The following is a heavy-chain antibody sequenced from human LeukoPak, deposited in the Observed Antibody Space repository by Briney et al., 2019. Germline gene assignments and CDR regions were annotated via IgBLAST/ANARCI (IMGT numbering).Heavy chain of an antibody. Sequence: GGSLRLSCAASGFTFSSYAMHWVRQAPGKGLEWVAVISYDGSNKYYADSVKGRFTISRDYSKNTLYLQMNSLRAEDTAVYYCARGSVAGCDYWGQGTLVTVSS. CDR1: GFTFSSYA. J-gene: IGHJ4*02. CDR3: ARGSVAGCDY. D-gene: IGHD6-19*01. V-gene: IGHV3-30-3*01. CDR2: ISYDGSNK.